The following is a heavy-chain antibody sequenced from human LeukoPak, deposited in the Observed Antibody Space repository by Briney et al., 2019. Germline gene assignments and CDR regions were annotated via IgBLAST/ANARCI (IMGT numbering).Heavy chain of an antibody. J-gene: IGHJ4*02. CDR2: ISSSGSTI. D-gene: IGHD5-18*01. CDR1: GFTFSSYA. CDR3: ARGDTAMVPDY. Sequence: GGSLRLSCAASGFTFSSYAMSWVRQAPGKGLEWVSYISSSGSTIYYADSVKGRFTISRDNAKNSLYLQMNSLRAEDTAVYYCARGDTAMVPDYWGQGTLVTVSS. V-gene: IGHV3-48*03.